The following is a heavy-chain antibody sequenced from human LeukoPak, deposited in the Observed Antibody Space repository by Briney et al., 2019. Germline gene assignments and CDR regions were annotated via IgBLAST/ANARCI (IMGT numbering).Heavy chain of an antibody. D-gene: IGHD6-13*01. CDR3: ARESPVHSSSWYRSYYYGMDV. V-gene: IGHV1-46*01. J-gene: IGHJ6*02. Sequence: ASVKVSCKASGYTFTSYYMHWVRQAPRQGLEWMGIINPSGGSTSYAQKFQGRVTMTRDTSTSTVYMELSSLRSEDTAVYYCARESPVHSSSWYRSYYYGMDVWGQGTTVTVSS. CDR2: INPSGGST. CDR1: GYTFTSYY.